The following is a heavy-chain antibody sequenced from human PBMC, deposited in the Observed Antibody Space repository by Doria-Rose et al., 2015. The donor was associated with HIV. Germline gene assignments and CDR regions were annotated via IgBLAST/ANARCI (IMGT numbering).Heavy chain of an antibody. CDR1: GSSISHYY. D-gene: IGHD1-26*01. Sequence: QVQLQESGPGLVKPSETLSLTCSVSGSSISHYYWSWIRQPPGKGLEYTGDIYYTGSTNYSPSLKSRVSISIDTSKNKFSLRLSSVTAADTAVYYCARVLSGTYDYWGQGTLVTVSS. V-gene: IGHV4-59*01. J-gene: IGHJ4*02. CDR3: ARVLSGTYDY. CDR2: IYYTGST.